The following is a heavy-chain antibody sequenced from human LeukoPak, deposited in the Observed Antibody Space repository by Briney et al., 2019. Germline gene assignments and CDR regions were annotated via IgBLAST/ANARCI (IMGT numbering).Heavy chain of an antibody. CDR3: ARDPAEDSSPPTDY. CDR2: IKQDGSEK. Sequence: PGGSLRLSCAASGFTFSSYWMSWVRQAPGKGLEWVANIKQDGSEKYYVDSVKGRFTISRDNAKNSLYLQVNSLRAEDTAVYYCARDPAEDSSPPTDYWGQGTLVTVSS. D-gene: IGHD3-22*01. CDR1: GFTFSSYW. V-gene: IGHV3-7*01. J-gene: IGHJ4*02.